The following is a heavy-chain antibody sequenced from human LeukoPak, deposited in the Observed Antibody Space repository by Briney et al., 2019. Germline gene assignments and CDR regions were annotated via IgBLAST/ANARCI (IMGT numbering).Heavy chain of an antibody. CDR3: ARGRRTTYYDFWSGYYRGDAFDI. D-gene: IGHD3-3*01. Sequence: PSETLSLTCAVYGGSFSGYYWSWIRQPPGKGLEWIGEINHSGSTNYNPSLKSRVTISVDTSKNRFSLKLSSVTAADTAVYYCARGRRTTYYDFWSGYYRGDAFDIWGQGTMVTVSS. CDR1: GGSFSGYY. J-gene: IGHJ3*02. V-gene: IGHV4-34*01. CDR2: INHSGST.